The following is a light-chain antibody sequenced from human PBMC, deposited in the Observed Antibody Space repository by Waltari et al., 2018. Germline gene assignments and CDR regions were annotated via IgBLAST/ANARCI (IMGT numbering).Light chain of an antibody. CDR2: QDS. V-gene: IGLV3-1*01. J-gene: IGLJ2*01. CDR3: QAWDSTTVV. Sequence: SYELTQPPSVSVSPGQTASITCSGDKLGDKYACWYQQKPGQSPVLVMYQDSKRPSGIPERFSGSNSGNTATLTISGTQAMDEADYYCQAWDSTTVVFGGGTKLT. CDR1: KLGDKY.